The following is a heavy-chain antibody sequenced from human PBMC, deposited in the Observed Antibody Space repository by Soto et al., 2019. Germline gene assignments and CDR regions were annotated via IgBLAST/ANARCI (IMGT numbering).Heavy chain of an antibody. Sequence: GGSLRLSCVVSGFVFSNFGMHWVRQAPDKGLEWLAVIWYDGSKQYYGDSVKGRFTISRDNSKNTVYLQMSSLRADDTAVYYCARRSPSWAFDIWGQGTMVTVSS. CDR1: GFVFSNFG. D-gene: IGHD2-15*01. CDR3: ARRSPSWAFDI. J-gene: IGHJ3*02. CDR2: IWYDGSKQ. V-gene: IGHV3-33*01.